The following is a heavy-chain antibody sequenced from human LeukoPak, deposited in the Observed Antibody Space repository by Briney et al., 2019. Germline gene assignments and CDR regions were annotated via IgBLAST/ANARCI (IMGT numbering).Heavy chain of an antibody. Sequence: PGGSLRLSCAASGFTFSSYAMSWVRRAPGKGLEWVSSVSGSGGSTYYADSVKGRFTISRDNSKSTLFLQMNSLRAEDTAVYYCAKSSYYDSSGYYREYYFDYWGQGTLVTVSS. D-gene: IGHD3-22*01. CDR2: VSGSGGST. CDR1: GFTFSSYA. CDR3: AKSSYYDSSGYYREYYFDY. V-gene: IGHV3-23*01. J-gene: IGHJ4*02.